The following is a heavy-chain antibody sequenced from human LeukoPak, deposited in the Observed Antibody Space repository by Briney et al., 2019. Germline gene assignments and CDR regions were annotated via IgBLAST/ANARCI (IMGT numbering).Heavy chain of an antibody. CDR3: ARLKWLVGYYYYYYMDV. Sequence: GGSLRLSRAASGFTFSSYWMSWVRQAPGKGLEWAANIKQDGSEKYYVDSVKGRFTIPRDNAKNSLYLQMDSLRAEDTAVYDCARLKWLVGYYYYYYMDVWGKGTTVSVSS. D-gene: IGHD6-19*01. CDR1: GFTFSSYW. CDR2: IKQDGSEK. J-gene: IGHJ6*03. V-gene: IGHV3-7*01.